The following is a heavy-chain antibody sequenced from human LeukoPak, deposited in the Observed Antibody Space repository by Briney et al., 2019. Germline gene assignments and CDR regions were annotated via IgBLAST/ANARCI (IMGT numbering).Heavy chain of an antibody. D-gene: IGHD6-13*01. V-gene: IGHV3-30-3*01. J-gene: IGHJ3*02. Sequence: PGGSLRLSCAASGFTFSSYAMHWVRQAPGKGLEWVAVISYDGSNKYYADSVKGRFTISRDNSKNTLYLQMNSLRAEDTAVYYCARDRLLAAAEAFDIWGQGTMVTVSS. CDR2: ISYDGSNK. CDR1: GFTFSSYA. CDR3: ARDRLLAAAEAFDI.